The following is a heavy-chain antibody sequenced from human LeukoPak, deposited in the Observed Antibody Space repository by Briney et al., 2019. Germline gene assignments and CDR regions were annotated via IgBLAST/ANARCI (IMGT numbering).Heavy chain of an antibody. CDR3: ARIPPYYDILTGYFITDY. Sequence: ASVNVSCKASGYTFTSYAMNWVRQAPGQGLEWMGWINTNTGNPTYAQGFTGRFVFSLDTSVSTAYLQISSLKAEDTAVYYCARIPPYYDILTGYFITDYWGQGTLVTVSS. CDR2: INTNTGNP. J-gene: IGHJ4*02. CDR1: GYTFTSYA. D-gene: IGHD3-9*01. V-gene: IGHV7-4-1*02.